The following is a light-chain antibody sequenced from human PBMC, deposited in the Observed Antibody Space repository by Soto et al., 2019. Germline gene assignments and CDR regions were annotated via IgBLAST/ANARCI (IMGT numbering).Light chain of an antibody. CDR2: KAS. CDR1: QTISNW. Sequence: DIQMTQSPSTLPASVGDRVTITCRASQTISNWLAWYQQKPGKVPKLLIYKASSLESGVPSRFSGSGSETEFSLTISSLQPDDFATYYCQQYNLYWTFGQGTKVEIK. J-gene: IGKJ1*01. CDR3: QQYNLYWT. V-gene: IGKV1-5*03.